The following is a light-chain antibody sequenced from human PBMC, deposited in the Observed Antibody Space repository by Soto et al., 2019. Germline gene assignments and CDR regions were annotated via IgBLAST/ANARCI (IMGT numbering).Light chain of an antibody. CDR1: QSISVY. J-gene: IGKJ1*01. Sequence: DIQMTQSPSSLSASVGDRVTITCRASQSISVYLNWYQQKPGKTPKLLIYAASSLQSGAPSRFSGSGSGTGFTLTISSLQPEDFASYYCQQSYSNRTFGQGTKVDIK. V-gene: IGKV1-39*01. CDR2: AAS. CDR3: QQSYSNRT.